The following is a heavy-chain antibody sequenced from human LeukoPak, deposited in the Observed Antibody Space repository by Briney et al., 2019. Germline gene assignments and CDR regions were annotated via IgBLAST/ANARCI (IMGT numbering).Heavy chain of an antibody. J-gene: IGHJ4*02. Sequence: GGSLRLSCAASGFTVSSNYMSWVRQAPGKGLEWVSVIYSGGSTYYADSVKGRFTISRDNSKNTLYLQMNSLRAEDTAVYYCPRVVHYYGSGSSYFDYWGQGTLVTVSS. V-gene: IGHV3-66*01. CDR2: IYSGGST. CDR3: PRVVHYYGSGSSYFDY. CDR1: GFTVSSNY. D-gene: IGHD3-10*01.